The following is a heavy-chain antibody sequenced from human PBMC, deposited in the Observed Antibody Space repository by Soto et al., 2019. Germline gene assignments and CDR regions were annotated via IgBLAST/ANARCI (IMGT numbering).Heavy chain of an antibody. CDR1: GGCMSSYY. CDR3: ARGLKGYCSSTSCLPYYYGMDV. D-gene: IGHD2-2*01. J-gene: IGHJ6*02. V-gene: IGHV4-59*12. Sequence: HSETLSLTCTVSGGCMSSYYWSWIRQSPEKGLEYIGYISYSGSINYNPSLKSRVTMSVDTSKNQFSLKLSSVTAADTAVYYCARGLKGYCSSTSCLPYYYGMDVWGQGTTVTVSS. CDR2: ISYSGSI.